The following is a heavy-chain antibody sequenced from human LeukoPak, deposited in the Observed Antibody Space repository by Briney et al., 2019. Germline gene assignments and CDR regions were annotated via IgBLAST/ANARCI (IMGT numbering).Heavy chain of an antibody. D-gene: IGHD3-10*01. CDR1: GGTFSSCA. V-gene: IGHV1-69*05. CDR3: ARASAPGSGRYSDY. Sequence: ASVKVSCKASGGTFSSCAISWVRQAPGQGLEWMGGIIPIFGTANYAQKFQGRVTITTDESTSTAYMELSSLRSEDTAVYYCARASAPGSGRYSDYWGQGTLVTVSS. CDR2: IIPIFGTA. J-gene: IGHJ4*02.